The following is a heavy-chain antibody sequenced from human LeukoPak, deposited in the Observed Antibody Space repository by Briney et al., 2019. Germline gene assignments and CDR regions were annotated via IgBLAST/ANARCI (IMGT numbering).Heavy chain of an antibody. J-gene: IGHJ4*02. CDR1: GYTFTGYY. CDR3: ARDLGRSIAAREDY. CDR2: INPNSGGT. Sequence: ASVKVSCKASGYTFTGYYMHWVRQAPGRGLEWMGWINPNSGGTNYAQKFQGRVTMTRDTSISTAYMELSRLRSDDTAVYYCARDLGRSIAAREDYWGQGTLVTVSS. V-gene: IGHV1-2*02. D-gene: IGHD6-6*01.